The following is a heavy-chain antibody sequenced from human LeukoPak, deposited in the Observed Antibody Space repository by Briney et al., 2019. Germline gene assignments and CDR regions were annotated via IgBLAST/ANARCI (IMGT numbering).Heavy chain of an antibody. CDR2: IYYSGST. Sequence: SETLSLTCTVSGGSISSYYWSWIRQPPGKGLEWIGYIYYSGSTNYNPSLKSRATISVDTSKNQFSLKLSSVTAADTAVYYCAREMPGDGSGTYDYWGQGTLVTVSS. CDR3: AREMPGDGSGTYDY. J-gene: IGHJ4*02. CDR1: GGSISSYY. V-gene: IGHV4-59*01. D-gene: IGHD3-10*01.